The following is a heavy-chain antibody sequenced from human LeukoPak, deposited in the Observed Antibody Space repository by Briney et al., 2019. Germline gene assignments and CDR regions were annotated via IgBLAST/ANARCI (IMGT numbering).Heavy chain of an antibody. CDR2: ISSPGERT. Sequence: GGSLRLSCAASGFTFRAYVMNWARQAPGKGLEWVSAISSPGERTSYADSVKGRFTISRDDSKNTLSLQMNSLRAEDTAVYYCAKGYDSGSYLLDYWGQGTLVTVSS. J-gene: IGHJ4*02. D-gene: IGHD3-16*02. V-gene: IGHV3-23*01. CDR3: AKGYDSGSYLLDY. CDR1: GFTFRAYV.